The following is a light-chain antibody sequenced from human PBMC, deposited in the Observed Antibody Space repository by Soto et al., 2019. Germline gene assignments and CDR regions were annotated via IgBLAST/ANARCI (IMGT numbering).Light chain of an antibody. CDR2: LGS. V-gene: IGKV2-28*01. J-gene: IGKJ1*01. CDR1: QSLLHSNAYNY. Sequence: DIVMTQSPLSLPVTPGEPASISCRSSQSLLHSNAYNYLDWYLQKPGQSPQLLIYLGSNRASGVPDRFSGSGSCTDFTLKISRVEAEDVGVYYCMQSLQTPPWTFGQGTKVEIK. CDR3: MQSLQTPPWT.